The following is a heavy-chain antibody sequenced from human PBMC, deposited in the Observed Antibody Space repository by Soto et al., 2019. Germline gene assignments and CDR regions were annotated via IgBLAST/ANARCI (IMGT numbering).Heavy chain of an antibody. Sequence: QLQLQESGPGLVKPSETLSLTCTVSGVSISTSNFYWAWIRQTPGKGLEWIGSMYHTGTSYYNPSFKSRVTILVDTSKNDVSLKVTSVTAADTGVYYCARHRSSSMGWFDPWGQGTRVTVSS. D-gene: IGHD6-19*01. CDR1: GVSISTSNFY. CDR3: ARHRSSSMGWFDP. CDR2: MYHTGTS. V-gene: IGHV4-39*01. J-gene: IGHJ5*02.